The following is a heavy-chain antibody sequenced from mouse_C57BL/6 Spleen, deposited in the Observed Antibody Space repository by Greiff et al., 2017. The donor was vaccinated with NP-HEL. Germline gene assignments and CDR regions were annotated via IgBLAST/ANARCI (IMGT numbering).Heavy chain of an antibody. CDR3: QYSAWFAY. CDR2: YPGSGNTY. J-gene: IGHJ3*01. Sequence: VQLQQSGPDLVKPGASVKISCKASGYTFTDYYMHWVRQKPGKGLEWIGEIYPGSGNTYYTEKFKGKSTLTADTASSTAYLQLSSLTSEDSAVYVCGQYSAWFAYWGQGTLVTVSA. D-gene: IGHD3-1*01. V-gene: IGHV1-83*01. CDR1: YTFTDYYM.